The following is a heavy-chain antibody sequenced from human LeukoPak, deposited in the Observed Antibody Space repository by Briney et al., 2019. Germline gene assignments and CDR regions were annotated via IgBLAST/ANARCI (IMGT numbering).Heavy chain of an antibody. CDR2: ISGSGGST. CDR1: GFTFSSYA. CDR3: AKDWGYYYDGSGYPIDY. Sequence: GGSLRLSCAASGFTFSSYAMSWVRQAPGRGLEWVSAISGSGGSTYYADSVKGRFTISRDNSKNTLYLQMNSLRAEDTAVYYCAKDWGYYYDGSGYPIDYWGQGTLVTVSS. V-gene: IGHV3-23*01. D-gene: IGHD3-22*01. J-gene: IGHJ4*02.